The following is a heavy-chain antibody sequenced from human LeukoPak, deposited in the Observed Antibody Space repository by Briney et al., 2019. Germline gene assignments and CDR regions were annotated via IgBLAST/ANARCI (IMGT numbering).Heavy chain of an antibody. Sequence: PGGSLRLSCAASGFTFSSYGMHWVRQAPGKGLEWVAVISYDGSNKYYADSVKGRFTISRDNSKNTLYLQMNSLRAEDTAVYYCAKDQGGSYYGLDYWGQGTLVTVSS. CDR2: ISYDGSNK. CDR3: AKDQGGSYYGLDY. J-gene: IGHJ4*02. V-gene: IGHV3-30*18. D-gene: IGHD1-26*01. CDR1: GFTFSSYG.